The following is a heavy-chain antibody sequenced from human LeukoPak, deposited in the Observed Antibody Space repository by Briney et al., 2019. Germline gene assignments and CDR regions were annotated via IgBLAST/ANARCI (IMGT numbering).Heavy chain of an antibody. D-gene: IGHD1-1*01. CDR3: ASFPLLDLGPDY. V-gene: IGHV3-11*01. Sequence: GGSLRLSCAASGFTFSDYYMSWLRQAPGKGLEWVSYISSSGSTIYYADSVKGRFTISRDNAKNSLYLQMNSLRAEDTAVYYCASFPLLDLGPDYWGQGTLVTVSS. J-gene: IGHJ4*02. CDR1: GFTFSDYY. CDR2: ISSSGSTI.